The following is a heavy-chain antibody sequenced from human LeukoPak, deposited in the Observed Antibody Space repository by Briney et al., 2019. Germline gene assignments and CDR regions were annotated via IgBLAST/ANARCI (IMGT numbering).Heavy chain of an antibody. D-gene: IGHD5-12*01. CDR1: GGSFSGYY. CDR2: INHSGST. V-gene: IGHV4-34*01. Sequence: SETLSLTCAVYGGSFSGYYWSWIRQPPGKGLEWIGEINHSGSTNYNPSLKSRVTISVDTSKNQFSLKLSSVTAADTAVYYCARVIVGTSSRYYFDYWGQGTLVTVSS. J-gene: IGHJ4*02. CDR3: ARVIVGTSSRYYFDY.